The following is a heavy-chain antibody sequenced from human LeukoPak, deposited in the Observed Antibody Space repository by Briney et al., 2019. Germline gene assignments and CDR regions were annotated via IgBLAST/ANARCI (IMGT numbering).Heavy chain of an antibody. Sequence: PGGSLRPSCAASGFSVSSNYMIWVRQAPRKGLEWVSVIYGGDETNYADSVKGRFTISRDNSKNTLYLQMNSLRAEDTAVYYCATSITTPGGFDHWGQGTLVTVSS. CDR3: ATSITTPGGFDH. CDR1: GFSVSSNY. J-gene: IGHJ4*02. V-gene: IGHV3-53*01. CDR2: IYGGDET. D-gene: IGHD6-13*01.